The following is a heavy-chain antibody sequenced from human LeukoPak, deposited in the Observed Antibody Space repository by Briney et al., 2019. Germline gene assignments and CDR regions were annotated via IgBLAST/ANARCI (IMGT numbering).Heavy chain of an antibody. CDR2: IYTSEST. CDR3: ARDLTVAGTGDWFDP. Sequence: PSETLSLTCTVSGDSISSYYWSWIRQPAGKGLEWIGRIYTSESTNYNPSLKSRVTMSVDTSKNQFSLKLSSATAADTAVYYCARDLTVAGTGDWFDPWGQGTLVTVSS. D-gene: IGHD6-19*01. CDR1: GDSISSYY. J-gene: IGHJ5*02. V-gene: IGHV4-4*07.